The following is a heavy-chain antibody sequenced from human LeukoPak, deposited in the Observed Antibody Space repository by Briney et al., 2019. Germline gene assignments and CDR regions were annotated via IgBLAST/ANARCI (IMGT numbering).Heavy chain of an antibody. CDR2: ISSSSSYI. CDR3: ARDILDSSGYSGAFDI. D-gene: IGHD3-22*01. J-gene: IGHJ3*02. V-gene: IGHV3-21*01. CDR1: GFTFSSYS. Sequence: PGGSLRLPCAASGFTFSSYSMNWVRQAPGKGLEWVSSISSSSSYIYYADSVKGRFTISRDNAKNSLYLQMNSLRAEDTAVYYCARDILDSSGYSGAFDIWGQGTMVTVSS.